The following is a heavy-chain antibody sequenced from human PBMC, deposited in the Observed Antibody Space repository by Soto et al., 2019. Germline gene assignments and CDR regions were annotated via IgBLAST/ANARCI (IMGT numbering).Heavy chain of an antibody. V-gene: IGHV3-7*01. D-gene: IGHD3-10*01. CDR3: ARERYYGSGSYYNEFAY. CDR1: GFTFSSYW. CDR2: IKQDGSEK. Sequence: PGGSLRLSCAASGFTFSSYWMSWVRQAPGKGLEWVANIKQDGSEKYYVDSVKGRFTISRDNAKNSLYLQMNSLRAEDTAVYYCARERYYGSGSYYNEFAYWGEGTLVTVSS. J-gene: IGHJ4*02.